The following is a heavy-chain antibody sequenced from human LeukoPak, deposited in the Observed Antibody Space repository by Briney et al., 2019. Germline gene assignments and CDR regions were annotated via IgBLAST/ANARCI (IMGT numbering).Heavy chain of an antibody. V-gene: IGHV1-2*02. J-gene: IGHJ5*02. CDR3: AREETYGSGKEHNWFDP. CDR1: GYTFTGYY. Sequence: ASVKVSCKASGYTFTGYYMHWVRQAPGQGFEWMGWINPNSGGTNYAQKFQGRVTMTRDTSISTAYMELSRLRSDDTAVYYCAREETYGSGKEHNWFDPWGQGTLVTVSS. CDR2: INPNSGGT. D-gene: IGHD3-10*01.